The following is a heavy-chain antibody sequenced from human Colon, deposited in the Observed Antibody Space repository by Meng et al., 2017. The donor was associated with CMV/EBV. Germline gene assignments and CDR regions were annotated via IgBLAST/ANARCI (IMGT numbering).Heavy chain of an antibody. CDR1: GYTFTTYD. CDR3: ARGRVTTEGGRS. J-gene: IGHJ4*02. V-gene: IGHV1-8*01. CDR2: MNPQSGGT. Sequence: ASVKVSCKASGYTFTTYDINWVRQAPGQGLEWMGWMNPQSGGTAYAQKFQGRVTMTRDTSITTAYLELRNLTSEDTAAYFCARGRVTTEGGRSWGQGTLVTVSS. D-gene: IGHD2-21*02.